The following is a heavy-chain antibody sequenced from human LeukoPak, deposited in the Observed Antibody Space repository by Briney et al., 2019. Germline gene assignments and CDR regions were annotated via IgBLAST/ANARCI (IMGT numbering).Heavy chain of an antibody. D-gene: IGHD3-10*01. CDR3: AREDYYGSGNYVAWGGAFDV. CDR1: GFSFSSYW. CDR2: IKQDGSEK. Sequence: GGSLRLPCEASGFSFSSYWMTWVRQAPGKGLEWVANIKQDGSEKYYVDSVKGRFTISRDNAKISVFLQMNSLRAEDTAVYYCAREDYYGSGNYVAWGGAFDVWGRGTTVTVSS. V-gene: IGHV3-7*01. J-gene: IGHJ3*01.